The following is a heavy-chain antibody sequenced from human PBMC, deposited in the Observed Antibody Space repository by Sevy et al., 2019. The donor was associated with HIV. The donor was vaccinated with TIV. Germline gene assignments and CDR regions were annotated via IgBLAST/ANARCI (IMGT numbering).Heavy chain of an antibody. D-gene: IGHD2-2*01. CDR3: ARLRWDLVVVPGATPGCYFDQ. J-gene: IGHJ4*02. CDR1: GDSINTYY. V-gene: IGHV4-4*08. CDR2: VSTSGST. Sequence: SETLSPTCTVSGDSINTYYWSWIRQPPGKGLEWIGYVSTSGSTNYNPSLKSRGTISLDTSWNQVSLKVTSVTAADAAVYYCARLRWDLVVVPGATPGCYFDQWGQGTLVTVSS.